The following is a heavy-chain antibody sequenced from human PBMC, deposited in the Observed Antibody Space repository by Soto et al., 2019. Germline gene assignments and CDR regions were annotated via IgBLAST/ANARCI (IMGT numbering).Heavy chain of an antibody. Sequence: QVQLVQSGAEVTKPGASVKVSCKASGYIFTSYDINWVRQATGQGLEWVGWMNPKSGNTGYAQKFEGRVTMTRNTSISTAYMELSSLRSEDTAVYYCARATEYSSTWDFYYSYMDVWGTGTRVAAS. J-gene: IGHJ6*03. D-gene: IGHD6-13*01. CDR2: MNPKSGNT. CDR3: ARATEYSSTWDFYYSYMDV. V-gene: IGHV1-8*01. CDR1: GYIFTSYD.